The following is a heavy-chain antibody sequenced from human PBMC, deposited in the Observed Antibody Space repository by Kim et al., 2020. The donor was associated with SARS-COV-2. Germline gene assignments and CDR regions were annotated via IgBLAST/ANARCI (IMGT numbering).Heavy chain of an antibody. D-gene: IGHD6-19*01. Sequence: SETLSLTCTVSGGSISSGSYYWSWIRQPAGKGLEWIGRIYTSGSTNYNPSLKSRVTISVDTSKNQFSLKLSSVTAADTAVYYCARRPAAVAGPNFGYYGMDVWGQGTTVTVSS. J-gene: IGHJ6*02. CDR2: IYTSGST. CDR3: ARRPAAVAGPNFGYYGMDV. CDR1: GGSISSGSYY. V-gene: IGHV4-61*02.